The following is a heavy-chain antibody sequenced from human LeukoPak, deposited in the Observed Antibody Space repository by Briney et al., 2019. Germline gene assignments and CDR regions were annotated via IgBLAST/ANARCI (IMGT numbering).Heavy chain of an antibody. J-gene: IGHJ2*01. CDR2: ISYDGSNK. CDR1: GFTFSSYG. V-gene: IGHV3-30*18. D-gene: IGHD2-21*02. Sequence: PGGSLRLSCAASGFTFSSYGMHWVRQAPGKGLEWVAVISYDGSNKYYADSVKGRFTISRDNSKNTLYLQMNSLRAEDTAVYYCAKEQGGDHWYFDLWGRGTLVTVSS. CDR3: AKEQGGDHWYFDL.